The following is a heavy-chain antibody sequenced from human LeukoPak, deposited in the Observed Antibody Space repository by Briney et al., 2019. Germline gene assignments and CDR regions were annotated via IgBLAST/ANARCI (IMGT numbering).Heavy chain of an antibody. CDR2: INPNSGGT. CDR1: GYTFTGYY. Sequence: ASVKVSCKASGYTFTGYYMHWVRQAPGQGLEWMGWINPNSGGTNYAQKFQGRVTMTRDTSISTAYMELSRLRSDDTAVYYCARESGGSGSYYVWGQGTLVTVSS. CDR3: ARESGGSGSYYV. D-gene: IGHD3-10*01. J-gene: IGHJ4*02. V-gene: IGHV1-2*02.